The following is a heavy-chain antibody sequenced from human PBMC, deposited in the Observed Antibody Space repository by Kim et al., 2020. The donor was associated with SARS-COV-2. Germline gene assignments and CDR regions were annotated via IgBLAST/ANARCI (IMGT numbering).Heavy chain of an antibody. CDR2: ISGSGSRP. J-gene: IGHJ3*02. CDR3: AKVYDFWSGYDGYDI. D-gene: IGHD3-3*01. CDR1: GFTFNNYA. V-gene: IGHV3-23*01. Sequence: GSLRLSCAASGFTFNNYAMTWVRRAPGKGLEWVSAISGSGSRPYYADSVKGRFSISRDNHKNTLYLQMNSLRAEDTATYYCAKVYDFWSGYDGYDIWGQ.